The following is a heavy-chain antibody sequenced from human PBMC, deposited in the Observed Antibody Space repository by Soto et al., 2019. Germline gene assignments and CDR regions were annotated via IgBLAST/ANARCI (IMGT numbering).Heavy chain of an antibody. D-gene: IGHD5-12*01. J-gene: IGHJ4*02. CDR1: GFSLSTRGVA. CDR3: AHRPRGYAYYFDY. Sequence: QITLKESGPTLVKPTQTLTLTCTFSGFSLSTRGVAVGWFRQPPGKALEWLALIYWDEDKWYSPSLKSRLPFPEDTSKNQGVLTITHIEPVDTATYYCAHRPRGYAYYFDYWGQGTLVTVSS. V-gene: IGHV2-5*02. CDR2: IYWDEDK.